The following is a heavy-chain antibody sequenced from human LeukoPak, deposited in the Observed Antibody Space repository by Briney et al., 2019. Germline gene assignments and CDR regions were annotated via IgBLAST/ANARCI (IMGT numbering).Heavy chain of an antibody. CDR1: GYTFTSYD. J-gene: IGHJ5*02. V-gene: IGHV1-8*01. CDR3: ARDPLGGSGWSLTNWFDP. D-gene: IGHD6-13*01. CDR2: MNPNSGNT. Sequence: ASVKVSCKASGYTFTSYDINWVRQATGQGLEWMGWMNPNSGNTGYAQKFQGRVTMTRNTSISTAYMGLSSLRSEDTAVYYCARDPLGGSGWSLTNWFDPWGQGTLVTVSS.